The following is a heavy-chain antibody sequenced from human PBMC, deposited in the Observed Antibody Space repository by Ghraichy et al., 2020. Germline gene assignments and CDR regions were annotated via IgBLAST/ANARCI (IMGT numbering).Heavy chain of an antibody. J-gene: IGHJ4*02. CDR2: INTKTGNP. D-gene: IGHD2-15*01. Sequence: ASVKVSCKASGYTFTSYALSWVRQAPGQGLEWMGWINTKTGNPTFGQGFMGRVVFSVDTSVSTAFLEIRSLTPEDTAIYYCARGAAWWAPTPNDYWGQGTLVTVSS. CDR3: ARGAAWWAPTPNDY. V-gene: IGHV7-4-1*01. CDR1: GYTFTSYA.